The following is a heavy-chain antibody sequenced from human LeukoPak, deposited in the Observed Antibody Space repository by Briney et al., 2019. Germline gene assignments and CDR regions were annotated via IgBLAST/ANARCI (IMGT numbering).Heavy chain of an antibody. CDR1: GFTFRDYY. J-gene: IGHJ4*02. V-gene: IGHV3-11*01. D-gene: IGHD6-19*01. CDR2: ISPSGGSM. CDR3: ARRSGVAVAGAFDY. Sequence: SGGSLRLSCAASGFTFRDYYMSWIRQAPGKGLEWGSYISPSGGSMKYADSVKGRFTISRDNTRNSLYLQMNSLRAEDTAVYFCARRSGVAVAGAFDYWGQGTLVTVSS.